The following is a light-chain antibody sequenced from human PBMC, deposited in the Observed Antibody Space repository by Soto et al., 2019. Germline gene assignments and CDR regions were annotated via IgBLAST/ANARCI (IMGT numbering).Light chain of an antibody. CDR2: GAS. V-gene: IGKV3-20*01. CDR1: QSLSSPF. CDR3: QQYGRSPLMYT. J-gene: IGKJ2*01. Sequence: DIVLTPSPGTLSLSPGESATLSCRARQSLSSPFLAWYQQTPGQAPRLLIYGASTRAAGVPDRFSGSGSGPDFTLTITRLEHEDFAVYYCQQYGRSPLMYTFGQGTKLGVK.